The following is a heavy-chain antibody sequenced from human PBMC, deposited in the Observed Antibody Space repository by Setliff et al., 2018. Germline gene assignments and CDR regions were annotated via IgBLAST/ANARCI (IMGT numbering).Heavy chain of an antibody. CDR2: IRGRTDNYAT. Sequence: GGSLRLSCAASGFSFSGSAVYWVRQASVKGLEWIGRIRGRTDNYATAYAASVRGRFTISRDDSKNTAYLQMNSLKTEDTAVYYCAAAPAGSDVLDMWGQGTMVTVSS. CDR1: GFSFSGSA. CDR3: AAAPAGSDVLDM. J-gene: IGHJ3*02. D-gene: IGHD6-13*01. V-gene: IGHV3-73*01.